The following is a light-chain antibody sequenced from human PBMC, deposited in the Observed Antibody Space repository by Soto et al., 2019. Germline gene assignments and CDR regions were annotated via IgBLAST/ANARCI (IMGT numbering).Light chain of an antibody. J-gene: IGLJ2*01. CDR1: SSDVVGYNF. CDR2: EVS. CDR3: SSYTSSNTLVV. V-gene: IGLV2-14*01. Sequence: QSALTQPASVSGSPGQSITISCTGTSSDVVGYNFVSWYQHHPGKAPKLMIYEVSYRPSGVSTRFPGSKYGNTASLTISGLQAEDEADYYCSSYTSSNTLVVFGGGTKLTVL.